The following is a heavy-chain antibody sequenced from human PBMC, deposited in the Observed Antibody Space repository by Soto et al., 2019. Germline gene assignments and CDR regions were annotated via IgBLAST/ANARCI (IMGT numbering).Heavy chain of an antibody. V-gene: IGHV3-23*01. Sequence: GGSLRLSCAASGFTFSSYAMSWVRQAPGKGLEWVSAISGSGGSTYYADSVKGRFTISRDNSKNTLYLQMNSLRAEDTAVYYCAKDSKYYDFWSGPRAEFDPWGQGTLVTVSS. CDR1: GFTFSSYA. CDR3: AKDSKYYDFWSGPRAEFDP. J-gene: IGHJ5*02. D-gene: IGHD3-3*01. CDR2: ISGSGGST.